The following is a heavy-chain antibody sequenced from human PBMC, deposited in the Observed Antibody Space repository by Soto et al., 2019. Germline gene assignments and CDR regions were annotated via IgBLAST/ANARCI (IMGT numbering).Heavy chain of an antibody. CDR1: GYTFTGYY. J-gene: IGHJ6*03. D-gene: IGHD6-13*01. Sequence: ASVKVSCKASGYTFTGYYMHWVRQAPGQGLEWMGWINPNSGGTNYAQKFQGWVTMTRDTSISTAYMELSRLRSDDTAVYYCARDLGVGAAAGVMDVWGKGTTVTVSS. CDR3: ARDLGVGAAAGVMDV. CDR2: INPNSGGT. V-gene: IGHV1-2*04.